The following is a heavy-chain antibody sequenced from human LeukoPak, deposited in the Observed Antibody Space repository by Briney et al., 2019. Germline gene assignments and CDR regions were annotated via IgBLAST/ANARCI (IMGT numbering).Heavy chain of an antibody. CDR1: GFTFSSYA. J-gene: IGHJ1*01. CDR3: ARDRGGPMGYFQH. V-gene: IGHV3-30-3*01. CDR2: ISYDGSNK. D-gene: IGHD2-15*01. Sequence: PGRSLRLSCAASGFTFSSYAMHWVRQAPGKGLEWVAVISYDGSNKYYADSVKGRFTISRDNSKNTLYLQMNSLRAEDTAVYYCARDRGGPMGYFQHWGQGTLVTVSP.